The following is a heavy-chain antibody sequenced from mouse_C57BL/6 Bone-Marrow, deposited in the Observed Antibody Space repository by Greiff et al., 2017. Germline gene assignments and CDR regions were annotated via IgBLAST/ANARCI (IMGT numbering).Heavy chain of an antibody. J-gene: IGHJ4*01. CDR1: GFTFSSYG. V-gene: IGHV5-6*01. D-gene: IGHD2-4*01. CDR2: ISSGGSYT. Sequence: EVQGVESGGDLVKPGGSLKLSCAASGFTFSSYGMSWVRQTPGKRLEWVATISSGGSYTYYPASVKGRFTISRDNATNTLYLQMSSLKSEDTAMYYCASHGGLHFMDYWGQGTSVTVSS. CDR3: ASHGGLHFMDY.